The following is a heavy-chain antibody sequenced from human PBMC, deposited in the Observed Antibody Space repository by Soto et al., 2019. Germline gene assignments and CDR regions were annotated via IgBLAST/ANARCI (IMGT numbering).Heavy chain of an antibody. CDR2: ITSDTKTI. J-gene: IGHJ4*02. Sequence: EVQLVESGGDLVQRGGSLRLSCVASGFTFSVYSMNWVRQAPGKGLEWFSYITSDTKTIKYADSVKGRSTISRDNAKNSVYLQMKSLRDEDTAVYYCARSVEGHFDYWGQGTGVTVSS. CDR1: GFTFSVYS. CDR3: ARSVEGHFDY. V-gene: IGHV3-48*02. D-gene: IGHD6-19*01.